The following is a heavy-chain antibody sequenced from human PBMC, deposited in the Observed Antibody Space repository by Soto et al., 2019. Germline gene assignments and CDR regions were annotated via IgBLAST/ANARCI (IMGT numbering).Heavy chain of an antibody. CDR3: ARHETRYRSSDDKYYYYGMDV. CDR1: GYSFTNHW. V-gene: IGHV5-51*01. CDR2: IYPGDSDT. D-gene: IGHD6-6*01. Sequence: PGESLKISCQGSGYSFTNHWIGWVRQMPGKGLEWMGIIYPGDSDTRYSPSFQGQVTISADKSINTAYLQWNSLKASDTAIYYCARHETRYRSSDDKYYYYGMDVWGQGTTVTVSS. J-gene: IGHJ6*02.